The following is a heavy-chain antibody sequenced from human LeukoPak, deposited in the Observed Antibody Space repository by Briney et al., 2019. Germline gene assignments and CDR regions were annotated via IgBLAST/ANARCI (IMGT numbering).Heavy chain of an antibody. D-gene: IGHD6-19*01. CDR1: GFTFSSYA. CDR3: TREAVYSSGELCVDY. V-gene: IGHV3-23*01. J-gene: IGHJ4*02. Sequence: GGSLRLSCAASGFTFSSYAMSWVRQAPGKGLEWVSAISGSGGSTYYADSVKGRFTISRDNSKNTLYLQMNSLITEDTAVYYCTREAVYSSGELCVDYWGQGTLVTVSS. CDR2: ISGSGGST.